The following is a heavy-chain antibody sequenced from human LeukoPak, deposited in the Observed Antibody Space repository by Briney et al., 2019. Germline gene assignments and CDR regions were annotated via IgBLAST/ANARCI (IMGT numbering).Heavy chain of an antibody. CDR2: IKQDGSEK. CDR3: ANPTHFCWFDP. D-gene: IGHD2/OR15-2a*01. J-gene: IGHJ5*02. CDR1: GFTFSSYW. V-gene: IGHV3-7*01. Sequence: GGSLRLSCAASGFTFSSYWMSWVRQAPGKGLEWVANIKQDGSEKYYVDSVKGRFTISRDNAKNSLYLQMNSLSAEDTAVYYCANPTHFCWFDPWGQGTLVTVSS.